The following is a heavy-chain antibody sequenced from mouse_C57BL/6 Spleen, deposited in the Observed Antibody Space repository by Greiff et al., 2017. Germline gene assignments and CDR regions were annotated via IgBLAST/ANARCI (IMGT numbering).Heavy chain of an antibody. CDR1: GYSFTSYY. V-gene: IGHV1-66*01. Sequence: VKLQESGPELVKPGASVKISCKASGYSFTSYYIHWVKQRPGQGLEWIGWLYPGSGNNKYNEKFKGKATLTADTSSSTAYMQLSSLTSEDSAVXYCARGGLRRPEGFDYWGQGTTLTVSS. J-gene: IGHJ2*01. CDR3: ARGGLRRPEGFDY. D-gene: IGHD2-2*01. CDR2: LYPGSGNN.